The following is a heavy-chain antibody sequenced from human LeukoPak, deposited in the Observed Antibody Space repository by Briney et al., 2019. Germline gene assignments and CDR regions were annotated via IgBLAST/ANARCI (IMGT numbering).Heavy chain of an antibody. CDR2: IYYSGST. CDR1: GGSISSSSYY. CDR3: ARDCLAGCPLSY. D-gene: IGHD2-8*01. V-gene: IGHV4-39*07. J-gene: IGHJ4*02. Sequence: SETLSLTCTVSGGSISSSSYYWGWIRQPPGKGLEWIGSIYYSGSTYYNPSLKSRVTISVDTSKNQFSLKLSSVTAADTAVYYCARDCLAGCPLSYWGQGTLVTVSS.